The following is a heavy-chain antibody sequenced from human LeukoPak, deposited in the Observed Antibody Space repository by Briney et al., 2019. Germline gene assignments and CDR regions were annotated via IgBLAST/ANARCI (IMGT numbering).Heavy chain of an antibody. CDR2: IVGSST. J-gene: IGHJ4*02. CDR1: GFTVRDYH. D-gene: IGHD6-19*01. V-gene: IGHV3-23*01. CDR3: TRDEPGSSWFN. Sequence: GGSLRLSCAASGFTVRDYHMSWIRQAPGKGLELVSAIVGSSTHHADSVKGRFTISRDNFKNTLNLQMNSLRAEDSAIYYCTRDEPGSSWFNWGQGTPVTVSS.